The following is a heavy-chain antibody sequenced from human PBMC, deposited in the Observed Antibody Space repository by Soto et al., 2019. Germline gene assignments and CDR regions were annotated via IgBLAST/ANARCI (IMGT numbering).Heavy chain of an antibody. D-gene: IGHD4-17*01. Sequence: EVQLVESGGGLVKPGGSLRLSCAASGFTFSSYSMNWVRQAPGKGLEWVSSISSSSSTIYYADSVKGRFTISRDNAKNSLYLQMNSLRDEDTAVYYCAISTLDDYGDYVDYWGQGTLVTVSS. J-gene: IGHJ4*02. V-gene: IGHV3-21*01. CDR2: ISSSSSTI. CDR1: GFTFSSYS. CDR3: AISTLDDYGDYVDY.